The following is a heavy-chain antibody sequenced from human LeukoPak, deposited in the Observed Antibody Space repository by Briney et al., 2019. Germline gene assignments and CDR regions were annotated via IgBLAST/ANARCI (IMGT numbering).Heavy chain of an antibody. CDR3: AKRGYRTSSSCSHCFDY. V-gene: IGHV3-23*01. Sequence: GGSLRRSCAASGFTFSSYAMSWVRQAPGKGREWVSSTLTSGGSTYYADSVKGRFTISRDNSKNTMYLQMNSLRAEDTAVYYCAKRGYRTSSSCSHCFDYWGQGTLVTVSS. CDR1: GFTFSSYA. CDR2: TLTSGGST. J-gene: IGHJ4*02. D-gene: IGHD2-2*01.